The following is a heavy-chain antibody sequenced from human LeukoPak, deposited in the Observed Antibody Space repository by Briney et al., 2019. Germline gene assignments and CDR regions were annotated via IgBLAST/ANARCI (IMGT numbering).Heavy chain of an antibody. J-gene: IGHJ4*02. CDR1: VYTFTGYY. CDR3: ARDLPLDY. V-gene: IGHV1-2*02. Sequence: ASVKVTCKASVYTFTGYYMNWVRQAPAQGLEWMGWINPNSGGTNYAQKFQGRVTMTRDTSISTAYMELSRLRSDDTAVYYCARDLPLDYWGQGTLVTVSS. CDR2: INPNSGGT.